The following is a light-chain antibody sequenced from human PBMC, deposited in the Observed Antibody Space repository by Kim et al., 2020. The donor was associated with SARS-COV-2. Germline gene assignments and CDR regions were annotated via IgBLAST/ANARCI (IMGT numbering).Light chain of an antibody. V-gene: IGKV1-9*01. Sequence: ASVGDRLTSTCRPCQGIGNDLAWYQQNPALAPKVLSYSASTLQSGVPSRFSGSEAGTDFTLTISSLQPEDFATYYWQQLSTYPLSVGGGTKVDIK. CDR2: SAS. CDR1: QGIGND. J-gene: IGKJ4*01. CDR3: QQLSTYPLS.